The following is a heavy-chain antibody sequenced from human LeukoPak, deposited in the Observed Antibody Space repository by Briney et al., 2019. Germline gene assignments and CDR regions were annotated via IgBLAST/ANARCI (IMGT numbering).Heavy chain of an antibody. Sequence: SETLSLTCTVSGGSISSYYWSWIRQPPGKGLEWIGYIYYSGSTNYNPSLKSRVTISVDTSKNQFSLKLSSVTAADTAVYYCARDLSGSYSGAFDIWGQGTMVTVSS. D-gene: IGHD1-26*01. CDR1: GGSISSYY. CDR2: IYYSGST. J-gene: IGHJ3*02. CDR3: ARDLSGSYSGAFDI. V-gene: IGHV4-59*01.